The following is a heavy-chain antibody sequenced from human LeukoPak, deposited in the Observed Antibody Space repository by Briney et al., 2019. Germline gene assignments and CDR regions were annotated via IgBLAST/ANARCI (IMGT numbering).Heavy chain of an antibody. D-gene: IGHD4-17*01. CDR1: GFTVSSNY. CDR2: IYSGGST. CDR3: AREGGYGEYVYAFDI. Sequence: GGSLRLSCAASGFTVSSNYMSWVRQAPGKGLEWVSVIYSGGSTYYADSVKGRFTISRDNSKNTLYLQMNSLRAEDTAVYYCAREGGYGEYVYAFDIWGQGTMVTVSS. J-gene: IGHJ3*02. V-gene: IGHV3-53*01.